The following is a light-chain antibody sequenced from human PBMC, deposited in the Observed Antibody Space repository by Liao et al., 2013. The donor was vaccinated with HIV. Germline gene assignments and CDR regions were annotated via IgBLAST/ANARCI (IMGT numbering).Light chain of an antibody. CDR1: NIGTNS. V-gene: IGLV3-21*04. CDR2: YDS. Sequence: SYVLTQPPSVSVAPGKTATITCGGNNIGTNSVHWYQQRPGQAPVLVIYYDSDRPSGIPERFSGSNSGNTATLTISRVEAGDEADYYCQVWDSSSDHWVFGGGTKLTVL. J-gene: IGLJ3*02. CDR3: QVWDSSSDHWV.